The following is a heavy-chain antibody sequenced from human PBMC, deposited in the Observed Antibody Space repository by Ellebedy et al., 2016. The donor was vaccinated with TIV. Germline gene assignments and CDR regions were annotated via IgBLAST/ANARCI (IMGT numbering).Heavy chain of an antibody. D-gene: IGHD4-17*01. V-gene: IGHV3-53*01. CDR3: VRAYTETLVNTPTGAYDI. J-gene: IGHJ3*02. CDR1: GFIVNGNY. Sequence: GESLKISCAASGFIVNGNYMSWVRQAPGKGLEWVSLIYSDDKTFHADSVKGRFTISRDNSKNTLFIQMNNLRVEDTAVYYCVRAYTETLVNTPTGAYDIWGQGTRVTVSS. CDR2: IYSDDKT.